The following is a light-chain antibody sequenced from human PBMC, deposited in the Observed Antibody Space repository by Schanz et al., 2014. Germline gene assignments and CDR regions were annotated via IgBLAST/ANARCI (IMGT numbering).Light chain of an antibody. V-gene: IGKV1-5*03. J-gene: IGKJ5*01. CDR2: QAS. CDR3: QQYNSYSIT. Sequence: DVQMTQSPFILSASVGDRVTITCRASQSISSWLAWYQQKPGKAPKLLIHQASSLESGVPSRFSGSGSGTEFTLTISGLQPDDFATYYCQQYNSYSITFGQGTRLDIK. CDR1: QSISSW.